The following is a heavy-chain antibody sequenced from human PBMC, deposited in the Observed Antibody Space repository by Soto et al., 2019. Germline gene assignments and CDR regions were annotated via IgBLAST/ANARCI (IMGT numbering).Heavy chain of an antibody. CDR2: ISGSGVNT. V-gene: IGHV3-23*01. Sequence: GGSLRLSCAASGFTFSSYALSWFRQAPGKGLEWISGISGSGVNTYYADSVKGRFTISRDKSKNTLHLQMNSLRVEDTALYYCAKDSSFSTRCYYFDYWGQGTLVTVS. J-gene: IGHJ4*02. D-gene: IGHD2-2*01. CDR1: GFTFSSYA. CDR3: AKDSSFSTRCYYFDY.